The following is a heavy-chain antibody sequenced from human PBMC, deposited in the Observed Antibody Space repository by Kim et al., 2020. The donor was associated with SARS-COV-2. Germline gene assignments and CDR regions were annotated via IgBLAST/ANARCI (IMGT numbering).Heavy chain of an antibody. CDR2: ISSSSSTV. CDR3: ARCPLSMTMVRGMITTTLFDYYNMDA. D-gene: IGHD3-10*01. J-gene: IGHJ6*02. Sequence: GGSLRLSCTVSGFNFNSYSMNWVRQAPGKGLEWVSYISSSSSTVYYAGSVRGRFTISRDNAKNSLFLQMNSLRDDDTAVYYCARCPLSMTMVRGMITTTLFDYYNMDAWGQRTTVTVSS. V-gene: IGHV3-48*02. CDR1: GFNFNSYS.